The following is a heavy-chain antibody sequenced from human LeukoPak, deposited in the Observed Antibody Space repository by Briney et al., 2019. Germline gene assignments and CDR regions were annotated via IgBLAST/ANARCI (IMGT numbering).Heavy chain of an antibody. CDR3: ARDPGPGDYDNYYYYGMDV. V-gene: IGHV3-21*01. J-gene: IGHJ6*02. CDR2: ISSSSSYI. Sequence: GGSLRLSCAASGFTVSPNYMSWVRQAPGKGLEWVSSISSSSSYIYYADSVKGRFTISRDNAKNSLYLQMNSLRAEDTAVYYRARDPGPGDYDNYYYYGMDVWGQGTTVTVSS. D-gene: IGHD4-17*01. CDR1: GFTVSPNY.